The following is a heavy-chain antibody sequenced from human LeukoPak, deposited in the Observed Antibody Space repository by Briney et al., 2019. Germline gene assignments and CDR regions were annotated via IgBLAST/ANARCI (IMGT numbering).Heavy chain of an antibody. V-gene: IGHV4-59*01. D-gene: IGHD2-21*02. CDR3: AGGCGSDHQYNWGRP. CDR1: RGSIIGYY. Sequence: AETLSLTCTGSRGSIIGYYWSWIRQSPGKGLEWIGYIYSSGTTNYNPSLKSRVTISVDSSKNQFSLRLNSVTAADTAVFYCAGGCGSDHQYNWGRPWGQGALVLVSS. J-gene: IGHJ5*02. CDR2: IYSSGTT.